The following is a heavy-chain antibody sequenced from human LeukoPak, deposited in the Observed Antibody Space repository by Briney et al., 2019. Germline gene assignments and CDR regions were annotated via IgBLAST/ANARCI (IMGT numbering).Heavy chain of an antibody. CDR1: GFTFDDYA. J-gene: IGHJ3*02. V-gene: IGHV3-9*03. CDR2: ISWNSGSI. Sequence: GGSLRLSCAASGFTFDDYAMHWVRQAPGKGLEWVSGISWNSGSIGYADSVKGRFTISRDNAKNSLYLQMNSLRAEDMALYYCAKGVTYYYDSSGYNDAFDIRGQGTMVTVSS. CDR3: AKGVTYYYDSSGYNDAFDI. D-gene: IGHD3-22*01.